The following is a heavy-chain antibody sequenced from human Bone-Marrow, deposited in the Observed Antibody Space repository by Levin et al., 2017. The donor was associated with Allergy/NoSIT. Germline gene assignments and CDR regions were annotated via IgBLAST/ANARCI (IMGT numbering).Heavy chain of an antibody. J-gene: IGHJ4*02. Sequence: QPGESLKISCAASGFTVSSNYMSWVRQAPGKGPEWVSVIYSGGSTYYADSVKGRFTISRDNSKNTLYLQTNSLRAEDTAVYYCARGWFGELLSHWGQGTLVTVSS. CDR3: ARGWFGELLSH. CDR2: IYSGGST. CDR1: GFTVSSNY. V-gene: IGHV3-53*01. D-gene: IGHD3-10*01.